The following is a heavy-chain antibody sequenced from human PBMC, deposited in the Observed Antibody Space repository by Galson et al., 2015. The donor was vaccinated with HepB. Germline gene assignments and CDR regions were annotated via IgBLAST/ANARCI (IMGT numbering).Heavy chain of an antibody. Sequence: SLRLSCAASGFTFDDYAMHWVRQAPGKGLEWVSGISWNSGSIGYADSVKGRFTISRDNSKNTLYLQMNSLRAEDTAVYYCARDRGITIFGVVIGELPDAFDTWGQGTMVTVSS. CDR3: ARDRGITIFGVVIGELPDAFDT. J-gene: IGHJ3*02. CDR1: GFTFDDYA. CDR2: ISWNSGSI. D-gene: IGHD3-3*01. V-gene: IGHV3-9*01.